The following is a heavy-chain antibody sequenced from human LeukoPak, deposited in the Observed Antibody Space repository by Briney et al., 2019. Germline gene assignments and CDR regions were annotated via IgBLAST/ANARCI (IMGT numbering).Heavy chain of an antibody. CDR3: AKGAGGFSYYNWFDP. Sequence: SETLSLTCTVSGGSISSSSYYWGWIRQPPGKGLEWIGSIYYSGTTHYNPSLESRVTISVDTSKNQFSLKLASVTAADTAIYYCAKGAGGFSYYNWFDPWGQGTLVTVPS. CDR1: GGSISSSSYY. V-gene: IGHV4-39*07. D-gene: IGHD5-18*01. J-gene: IGHJ5*02. CDR2: IYYSGTT.